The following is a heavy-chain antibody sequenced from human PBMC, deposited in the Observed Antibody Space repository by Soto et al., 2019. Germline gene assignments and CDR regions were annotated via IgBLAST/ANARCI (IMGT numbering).Heavy chain of an antibody. J-gene: IGHJ6*02. CDR1: GGSFSNYA. Sequence: QVQLVQSGAEVKMPGSSVRVSCKASGGSFSNYAISWVRQAPGQGLEWMGGIIPMFGIGNYAEKFLGRVTITADESTSTSNMELSSLRSEDTAVYFCARAYRENYFYAMDVWGQGTTVTVSS. D-gene: IGHD1-26*01. V-gene: IGHV1-69*01. CDR3: ARAYRENYFYAMDV. CDR2: IIPMFGIG.